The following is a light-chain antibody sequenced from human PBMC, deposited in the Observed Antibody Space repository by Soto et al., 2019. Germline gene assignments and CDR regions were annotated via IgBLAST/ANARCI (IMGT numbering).Light chain of an antibody. J-gene: IGKJ3*01. CDR3: QQTYTTPFT. CDR2: TAS. V-gene: IGKV1-39*01. Sequence: DIQMTQSPSSLSASVGDRVTITCRASQSISSYLNWYQQKPGKAPKLLIYTASSLQSGVPSRFSGSRSGTDFTLTISSLQPEDFATHYCQQTYTTPFTFGPGTKVDIK. CDR1: QSISSY.